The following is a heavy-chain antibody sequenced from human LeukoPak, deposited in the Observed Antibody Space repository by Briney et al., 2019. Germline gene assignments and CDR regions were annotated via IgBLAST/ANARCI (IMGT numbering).Heavy chain of an antibody. D-gene: IGHD6-19*01. J-gene: IGHJ3*02. Sequence: ASVKVSCKASGYTLTGYYMHWVRQAPGQGLEWMGWINPNSGGSNYAQKFQGRVTMTRDTSISTAYMELSRLRSDDAAAYYCARDWGAVADDAFDIWGQGTMVTVSS. CDR2: INPNSGGS. CDR3: ARDWGAVADDAFDI. CDR1: GYTLTGYY. V-gene: IGHV1-2*02.